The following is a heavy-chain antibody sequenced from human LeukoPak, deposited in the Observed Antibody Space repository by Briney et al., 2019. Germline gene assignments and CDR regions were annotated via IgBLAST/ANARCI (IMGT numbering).Heavy chain of an antibody. J-gene: IGHJ3*02. V-gene: IGHV1-18*01. CDR1: GYTFTSSG. D-gene: IGHD1-26*01. Sequence: ASVKVSCTASGYTFTSSGISWGRQAPRQGLEWMGWISTYNGNTNYAQKLQGRVTMTTDTSTSTAYMELRSLRSDDTAVYYGARFMTPGYSGSYLGAFDIWGQGTMVTVSS. CDR3: ARFMTPGYSGSYLGAFDI. CDR2: ISTYNGNT.